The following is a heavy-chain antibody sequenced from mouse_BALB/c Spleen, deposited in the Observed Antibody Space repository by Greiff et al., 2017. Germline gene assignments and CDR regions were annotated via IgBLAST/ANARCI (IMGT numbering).Heavy chain of an antibody. CDR2: IDPSDSET. CDR3: ARDDGYLYYFDY. V-gene: IGHV1S126*01. J-gene: IGHJ2*01. D-gene: IGHD2-3*01. CDR1: GYSFTSYW. Sequence: VQLQQSGPQLVRPGASVKISCKASGYSFTSYWMHWVKQRPGQGLEWIGMIDPSDSETRLNQKFKDKATLTVDKSSSTAYMQLSSPTSEDSAVYYCARDDGYLYYFDYWGQGTTLTVSS.